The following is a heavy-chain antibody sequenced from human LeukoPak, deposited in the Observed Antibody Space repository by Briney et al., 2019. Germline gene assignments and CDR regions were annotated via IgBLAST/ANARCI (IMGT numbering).Heavy chain of an antibody. Sequence: GGSLRLSCAASGFTFDDYAMHWVRQAPGKGLEWVSGISWNSGSIGYADSVKGRFTISRDNAKRSLYLQMDSLRVEDSALYYCARGGFGEFPFDYWGQGTLVTVSA. CDR2: ISWNSGSI. CDR1: GFTFDDYA. D-gene: IGHD3-10*01. V-gene: IGHV3-9*01. J-gene: IGHJ4*02. CDR3: ARGGFGEFPFDY.